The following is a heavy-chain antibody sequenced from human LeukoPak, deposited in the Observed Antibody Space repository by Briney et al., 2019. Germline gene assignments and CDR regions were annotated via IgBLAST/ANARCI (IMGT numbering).Heavy chain of an antibody. CDR3: ARSDISGSYYADFDY. Sequence: SETLSLTCTVSGGSINSDYWSWIRQPPGRGLEWIGRIYTSGSTNYNPSLKSRVTISVDTSKNQFSLKLSSVTAADTAVYYCARSDISGSYYADFDYWGQGTLVTVSS. J-gene: IGHJ4*02. D-gene: IGHD1-26*01. CDR2: IYTSGST. V-gene: IGHV4-4*08. CDR1: GGSINSDY.